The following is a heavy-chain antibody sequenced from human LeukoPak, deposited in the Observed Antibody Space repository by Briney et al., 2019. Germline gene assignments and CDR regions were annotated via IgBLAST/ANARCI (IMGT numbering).Heavy chain of an antibody. CDR1: GGSISSYY. V-gene: IGHV4-4*07. J-gene: IGHJ6*02. Sequence: KPSETLSLTCTVSGGSISSYYWSWIRQPAGKGLEWIGRIFPSGSTNYNPSLKSRVTMSIDTSKNQFSLKLSSVTAADTAVYYCARTSTSSWSYGMDVWGQGTTVTVSS. CDR3: ARTSTSSWSYGMDV. CDR2: IFPSGST. D-gene: IGHD6-13*01.